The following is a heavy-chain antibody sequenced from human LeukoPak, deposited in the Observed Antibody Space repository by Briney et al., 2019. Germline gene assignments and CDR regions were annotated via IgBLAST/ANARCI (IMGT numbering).Heavy chain of an antibody. Sequence: ASVKVSCKASGYTFTGYYMPWVRQAPGQGLEWMGWINPNSGGTNYAQKFQGRVTMTRDTSISTAYMELSRVRSDDTAVYYCARGSRYFDWLLYSFDYWGQGTLVTVSS. CDR3: ARGSRYFDWLLYSFDY. CDR1: GYTFTGYY. V-gene: IGHV1-2*02. J-gene: IGHJ4*02. D-gene: IGHD3-9*01. CDR2: INPNSGGT.